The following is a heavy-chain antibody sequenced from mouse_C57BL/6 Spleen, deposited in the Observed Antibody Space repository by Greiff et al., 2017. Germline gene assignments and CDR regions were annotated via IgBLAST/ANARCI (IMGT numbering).Heavy chain of an antibody. CDR1: GFTFSDYY. J-gene: IGHJ2*01. CDR3: ARDRDWDY. D-gene: IGHD3-1*01. Sequence: EVKLVESEGGLVQPGSSMKLSCTASGFTFSDYYMAWVRQVPEKGLEWVANINYDGSSTYYLDSLKSRFIISRDNAKNILYLQMSSLKSEDTATYYCARDRDWDYWGQGTTLTVSS. V-gene: IGHV5-16*01. CDR2: INYDGSST.